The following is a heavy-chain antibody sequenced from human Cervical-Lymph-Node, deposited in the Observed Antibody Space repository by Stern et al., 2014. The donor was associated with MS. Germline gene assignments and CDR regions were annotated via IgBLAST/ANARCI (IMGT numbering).Heavy chain of an antibody. CDR1: GYTFTSSS. J-gene: IGHJ4*02. CDR3: ARGQRYFDY. CDR2: INPSGDST. V-gene: IGHV1-46*01. Sequence: VQLVESGAEVKKPGASVKVSCKAPGYTFTSSSMHWVRQAPGQGLEWMGIINPSGDSTTYAQKFQGRVTMTRDTSTSTVYMELSSLRSEDTAVYYCARGQRYFDYWGQGTLVTVSS.